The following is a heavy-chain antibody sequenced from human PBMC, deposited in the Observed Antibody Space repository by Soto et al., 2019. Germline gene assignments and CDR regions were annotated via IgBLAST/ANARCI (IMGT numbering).Heavy chain of an antibody. J-gene: IGHJ3*02. CDR3: ARGARGYYYDSSGYYPDAFDI. Sequence: GGSLRLSCAASGFTFSSYAMHWVRQAPGKGLEWVAVISYDGSNKYYADSVKGRFTISRDNSKNTLYLQMNSLRAEDTAVYYCARGARGYYYDSSGYYPDAFDIWGQGTMVT. V-gene: IGHV3-30-3*01. CDR1: GFTFSSYA. CDR2: ISYDGSNK. D-gene: IGHD3-22*01.